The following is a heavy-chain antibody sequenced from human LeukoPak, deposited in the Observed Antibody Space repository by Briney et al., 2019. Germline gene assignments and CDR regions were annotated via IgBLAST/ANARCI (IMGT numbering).Heavy chain of an antibody. Sequence: SETPSLTCAVYGGSFSGYYWSWIRQPPGKGLEWIGEINHSGSTNYNPSLKSRVTISVDTSKNQFSLKLSSVTAADTAVYYCARMYYDFWSGYYSISFYFDYWGQGTLVTVSS. D-gene: IGHD3-3*01. CDR3: ARMYYDFWSGYYSISFYFDY. V-gene: IGHV4-34*01. CDR2: INHSGST. CDR1: GGSFSGYY. J-gene: IGHJ4*02.